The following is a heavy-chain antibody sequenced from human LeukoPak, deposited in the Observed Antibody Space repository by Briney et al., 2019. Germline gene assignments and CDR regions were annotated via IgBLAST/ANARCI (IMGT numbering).Heavy chain of an antibody. CDR3: AREGTEWHQGSTSCYD. V-gene: IGHV1-2*02. J-gene: IGHJ1*01. CDR1: GDTFTGYY. D-gene: IGHD2-2*01. CDR2: INPNSGGT. Sequence: ASVKVSCKASGDTFTGYYMHWVRQAPGQGLEWRGWINPNSGGTNYAQKFQGRVTMTMDTSISTAYMELSRLRSDDTAVYYYAREGTEWHQGSTSCYDWGQGTLVTVSS.